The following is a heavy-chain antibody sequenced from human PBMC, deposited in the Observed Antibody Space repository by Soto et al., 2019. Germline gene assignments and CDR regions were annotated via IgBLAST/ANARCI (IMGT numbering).Heavy chain of an antibody. CDR3: ARDIGDGYYDS. Sequence: WTWIRQHPGKGLEWIEYIHYSGTTYYSPSLKSRVTISSDTSNKHFSLKLTSVTAADTAIYYYARDIGDGYYDSWGQGTLVTVSS. V-gene: IGHV4-31*02. J-gene: IGHJ4*02. CDR2: IHYSGTT.